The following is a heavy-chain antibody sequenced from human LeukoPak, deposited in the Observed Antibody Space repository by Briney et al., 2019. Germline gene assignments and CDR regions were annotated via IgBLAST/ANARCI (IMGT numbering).Heavy chain of an antibody. CDR3: ASNKGQWLFSD. V-gene: IGHV4-59*08. CDR1: GGSISNYY. D-gene: IGHD6-19*01. J-gene: IGHJ4*02. Sequence: SETLSLTCTVSGGSISNYYWNWIRQPPGKGLEWIGNIYYSGSTNYNPSLKSRVTISVDTFKNQFSLRLSSVTAADTAVYYCASNKGQWLFSDWGQGTLVTVSS. CDR2: IYYSGST.